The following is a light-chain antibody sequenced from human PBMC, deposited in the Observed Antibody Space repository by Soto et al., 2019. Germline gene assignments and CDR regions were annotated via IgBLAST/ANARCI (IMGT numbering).Light chain of an antibody. V-gene: IGKV1-27*01. CDR3: QKYNSAPSLT. J-gene: IGKJ4*01. CDR1: QGISNY. CDR2: AAS. Sequence: DIQMTQSPSSLSASVGDRVTITCRASQGISNYLAWYQQKPGKVPKLLIYAASTLQSGVPSRFSGSGSGTDFTLSISSLQPEDVATYYCQKYNSAPSLTFGGGTKVEIK.